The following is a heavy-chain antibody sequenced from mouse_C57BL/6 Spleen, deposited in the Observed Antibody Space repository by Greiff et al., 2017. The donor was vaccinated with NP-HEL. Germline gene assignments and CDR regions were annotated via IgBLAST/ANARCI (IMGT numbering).Heavy chain of an antibody. V-gene: IGHV5-12*01. D-gene: IGHD2-5*01. CDR3: ARAVQDIGYSNYPYAMDY. Sequence: EVQLVESGGGLVQPGGSLKLSCAASGFTFSDYYMYWVRQTPEKRLEWVAYISNGGGSTYYPDTVKGRFTISRDNAKNTLYLQMSRLKSEDTAMYYCARAVQDIGYSNYPYAMDYWGQGTSVTVSS. CDR2: ISNGGGST. CDR1: GFTFSDYY. J-gene: IGHJ4*01.